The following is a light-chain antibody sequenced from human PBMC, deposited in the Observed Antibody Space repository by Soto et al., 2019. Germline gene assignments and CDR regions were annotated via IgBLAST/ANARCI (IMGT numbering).Light chain of an antibody. CDR3: QQYNSYPLT. CDR1: QSISSW. CDR2: KAS. V-gene: IGKV1-5*03. Sequence: DIQMTQSPSTLSASVGAGVTIPCRASQSISSWLAWYQQKPGKAPKLLIYKASSLESGVPSRFSGSGSGTEFTLTISSLQPDDFTTYYCQQYNSYPLTFGQGTKLEIK. J-gene: IGKJ2*01.